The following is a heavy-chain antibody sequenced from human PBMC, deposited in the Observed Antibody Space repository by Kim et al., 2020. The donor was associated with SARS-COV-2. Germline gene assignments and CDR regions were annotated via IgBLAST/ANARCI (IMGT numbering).Heavy chain of an antibody. D-gene: IGHD4-4*01. CDR3: ARDHEGTVTIRFPFPLFDY. J-gene: IGHJ4*02. V-gene: IGHV3-33*01. Sequence: GGSLRLSCAASGFTFSSYGMHWVRQAPGKGLEWVAVIWYDGSNKYYADSVKGRFTISRDNSKNTLYLQMNSLRAEDTAVYYCARDHEGTVTIRFPFPLFDYWGQGTLVTVSS. CDR2: IWYDGSNK. CDR1: GFTFSSYG.